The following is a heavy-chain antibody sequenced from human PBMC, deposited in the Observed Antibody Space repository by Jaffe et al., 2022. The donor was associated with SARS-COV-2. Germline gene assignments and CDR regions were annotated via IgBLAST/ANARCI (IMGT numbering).Heavy chain of an antibody. V-gene: IGHV3-15*01. CDR2: IKSKTDGGTT. CDR3: TTPHSGYDDDAFDI. CDR1: GFTFSNAW. J-gene: IGHJ3*02. Sequence: EVQLVESGGGLVKPGGSLRLSCAASGFTFSNAWMSWVRQAPGKGLEWVGRIKSKTDGGTTDYAAPVKGRFTISRDDSKNTLYLQMNSLKTEDTAVYYCTTPHSGYDDDAFDIWGQGTMVTVSS. D-gene: IGHD5-12*01.